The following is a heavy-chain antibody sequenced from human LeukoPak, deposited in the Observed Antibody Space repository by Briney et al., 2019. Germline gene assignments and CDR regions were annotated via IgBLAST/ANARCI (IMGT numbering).Heavy chain of an antibody. CDR1: SGSISTYY. J-gene: IGHJ5*02. Sequence: SETLSLTCTVSSGSISTYYWCWVRQPPGKGMGLNGYINYCGSTDYNPSLKSRVTISVDTSKSQFSLKLTSVTAADTAVYYCARDGAVAGRGRCFDPWGQGTLVTVSS. CDR3: ARDGAVAGRGRCFDP. V-gene: IGHV4-59*01. CDR2: INYCGST. D-gene: IGHD6-19*01.